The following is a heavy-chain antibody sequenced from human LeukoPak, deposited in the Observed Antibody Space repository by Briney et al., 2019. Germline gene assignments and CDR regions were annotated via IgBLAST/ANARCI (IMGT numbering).Heavy chain of an antibody. CDR2: VSSGGGTT. CDR1: EFTLSDYA. V-gene: IGHV3-23*01. D-gene: IGHD1-26*01. J-gene: IGHJ4*02. Sequence: QPGGSLRLSCAASEFTLSDYAMSWVRQAPGMGLEWVSTVSSGGGTTHYADSVKGRFTISRDNAKNSLYLQMNSLRAEDTAVYYCARAYAYRYSGSYAPLDYWGQGTLVTVSS. CDR3: ARAYAYRYSGSYAPLDY.